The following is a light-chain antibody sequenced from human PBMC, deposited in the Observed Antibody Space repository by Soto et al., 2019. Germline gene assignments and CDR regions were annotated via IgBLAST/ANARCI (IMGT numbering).Light chain of an antibody. J-gene: IGLJ1*01. CDR3: CSFAGGTNLV. V-gene: IGLV2-8*01. CDR2: EVT. Sequence: SVLIQPPSESGSPGQSVTISCTGTRRDIGGYDFVSWYQQHPGKVLKLLIAEVTKRPSGVPECVSGSKTGNTASLTLSGLQSDAEADYYCCSFAGGTNLVFGTGTKGTVL. CDR1: RRDIGGYDF.